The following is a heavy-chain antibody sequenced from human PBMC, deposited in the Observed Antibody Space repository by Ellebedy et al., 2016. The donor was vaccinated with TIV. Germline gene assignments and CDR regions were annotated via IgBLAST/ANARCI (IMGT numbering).Heavy chain of an antibody. Sequence: SETLSLXXTVSGGSISSYYWSWIRQPAGKGLEWIGRIYTSGSTNYNPSLKSRVTMSVDTSKNQFSLKLSSVTAADTAVYYCARGVSGTPPYYYYYMDVWGKGTTVTVSS. V-gene: IGHV4-4*07. CDR2: IYTSGST. J-gene: IGHJ6*03. D-gene: IGHD3-16*02. CDR1: GGSISSYY. CDR3: ARGVSGTPPYYYYYMDV.